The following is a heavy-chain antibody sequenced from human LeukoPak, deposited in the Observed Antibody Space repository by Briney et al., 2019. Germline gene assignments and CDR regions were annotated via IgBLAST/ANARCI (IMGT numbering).Heavy chain of an antibody. CDR3: ARIRCGHSGSVCYNH. D-gene: IGHD3-9*01. V-gene: IGHV4-34*01. CDR1: GVSINDYY. CDR2: ISHTEGT. J-gene: IGHJ1*01. Sequence: PSETLSLTCGELGVSINDYYWSWIRQSPGKGLEWIGEISHTEGTRYNPSLESRVTMSVGTSENQLSLKLIFVTAADTAVYYCARIRCGHSGSVCYNHWGLGTLVTVSS.